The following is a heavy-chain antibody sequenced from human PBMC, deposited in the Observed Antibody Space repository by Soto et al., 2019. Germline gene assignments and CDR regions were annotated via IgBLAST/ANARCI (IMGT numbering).Heavy chain of an antibody. CDR1: GGSFSTYG. J-gene: IGHJ6*02. CDR2: IIPIFGTA. Sequence: SVKVSCKASGGSFSTYGFSWVRQAPAQGLEWMGWIIPIFGTAKYSPEFQGRVTITADESTNTAYMELSGLTSDDKAVYYCARNPPCGARCQFTRDYRHLDTDYYYCYGMDVWGQGTTVTVSS. CDR3: ARNPPCGARCQFTRDYRHLDTDYYYCYGMDV. D-gene: IGHD2-21*01. V-gene: IGHV1-69*13.